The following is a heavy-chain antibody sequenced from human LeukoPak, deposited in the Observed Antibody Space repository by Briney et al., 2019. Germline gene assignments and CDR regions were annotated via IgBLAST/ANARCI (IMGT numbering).Heavy chain of an antibody. CDR1: GFTFSSHA. J-gene: IGHJ5*02. D-gene: IGHD4-17*01. Sequence: RGSLRLSCAASGFTFSSHAMNWVRQAPGKGLEWVSSIGGIGASTYYADSVKGRFTISRDNSKNTLYLQMNSLRAEDTALYYCAKAAYGDYVNWFDPWGQGILVIVSS. CDR3: AKAAYGDYVNWFDP. V-gene: IGHV3-23*01. CDR2: IGGIGAST.